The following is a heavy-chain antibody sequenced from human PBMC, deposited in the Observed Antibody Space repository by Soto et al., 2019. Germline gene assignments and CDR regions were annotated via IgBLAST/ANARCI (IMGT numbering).Heavy chain of an antibody. CDR3: ARLTMVRGVIIQIYYYYGMDV. Sequence: QLQLQESGPGLVKPSETLSLTCTVSGGSISSSSYYWGWIRQPPGKGLEWIGSIYYSGSTYYNPSLKSRVTISVDTSKNQFSLKLSSVTAADTAVYYCARLTMVRGVIIQIYYYYGMDVWGQGTTVTVSS. CDR1: GGSISSSSYY. CDR2: IYYSGST. V-gene: IGHV4-39*01. J-gene: IGHJ6*02. D-gene: IGHD3-10*01.